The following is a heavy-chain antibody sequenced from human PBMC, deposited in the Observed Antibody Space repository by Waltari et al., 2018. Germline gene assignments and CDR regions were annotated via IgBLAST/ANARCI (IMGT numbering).Heavy chain of an antibody. J-gene: IGHJ4*02. Sequence: EVQLLESGGGLVQPGGSLRLSCAASGFIFSNYAMSWVRQGPGKGREWVSSISGDASMKKYADSMKGRFSLSRDNSKNILYLEINSLRPEDTAVYYCAKEERERLVPFDYWGQGTLVTVSS. D-gene: IGHD6-6*01. V-gene: IGHV3-23*01. CDR3: AKEERERLVPFDY. CDR2: ISGDASMK. CDR1: GFIFSNYA.